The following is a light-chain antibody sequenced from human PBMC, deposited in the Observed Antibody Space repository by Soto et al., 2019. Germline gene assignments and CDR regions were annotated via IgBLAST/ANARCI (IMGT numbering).Light chain of an antibody. CDR1: SSDVGAYNY. CDR3: SSYTSSTFYV. V-gene: IGLV2-14*01. J-gene: IGLJ1*01. CDR2: GVS. Sequence: QSVLTQPASVSGSLGQSITISCTGTSSDVGAYNYVSWYQQHPGTAPKHLICGVSDRPSGVSNRFSGSKSGNTASLTISGXQAEDEATYYCSSYTSSTFYVFGTGTKVTVL.